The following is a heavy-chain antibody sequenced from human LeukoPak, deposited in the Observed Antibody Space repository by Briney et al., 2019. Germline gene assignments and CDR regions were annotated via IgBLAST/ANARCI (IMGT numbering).Heavy chain of an antibody. CDR3: ARLASLSTIAHRGRTWVDP. CDR2: IYYSGST. J-gene: IGHJ5*02. CDR1: GGSISSDY. Sequence: SETLSLACTVSGGSISSDYWSWIRQPPGKGLEWIGYIYYSGSTNYNPSLESRVTISVDTSKNQFSLKLSSVTAADTAVYYCARLASLSTIAHRGRTWVDPWGQGTLVTVSS. V-gene: IGHV4-59*01. D-gene: IGHD4/OR15-4a*01.